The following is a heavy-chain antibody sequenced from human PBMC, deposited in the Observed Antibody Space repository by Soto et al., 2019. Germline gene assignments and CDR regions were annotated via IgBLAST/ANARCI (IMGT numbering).Heavy chain of an antibody. CDR3: AREQTKWVQDACDM. D-gene: IGHD5-18*01. CDR1: GYTLINYG. J-gene: IGHJ3*02. V-gene: IGHV1-18*01. CDR2: ISPYNGKT. Sequence: QGQLVQSGGEVKEPGASVRVSCKASGYTLINYGIIWVRQAPGQGLEWLGWISPYNGKTEYAQKLQGRVTMTTDTSTSTVYMELRSLRSDDTAVYYCAREQTKWVQDACDMWGQGTMVTVSS.